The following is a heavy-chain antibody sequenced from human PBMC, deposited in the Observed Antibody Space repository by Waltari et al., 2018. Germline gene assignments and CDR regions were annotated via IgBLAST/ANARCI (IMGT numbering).Heavy chain of an antibody. J-gene: IGHJ6*02. CDR1: GYILRDYA. V-gene: IGHV1-18*04. CDR3: ARGPYDSQSYYPDGLDV. CDR2: ISHYNDKG. D-gene: IGHD3-10*01. Sequence: QVQLLQSGGDVREPGASVKVSCQASGYILRDYAVSWVRQAPGQGLEWMGWISHYNDKGEYAREFEGRVTMTIDTSTSTAYMELRRLTPDDTAVYYCARGPYDSQSYYPDGLDVWGQGTTVTVSS.